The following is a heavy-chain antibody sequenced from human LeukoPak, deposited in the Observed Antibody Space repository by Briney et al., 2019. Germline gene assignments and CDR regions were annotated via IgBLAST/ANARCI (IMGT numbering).Heavy chain of an antibody. CDR3: ASYYDSSGYYRPYNWFDP. D-gene: IGHD3-22*01. CDR1: GGTFSSYA. J-gene: IGHJ5*02. Sequence: ASVKVSCKASGGTFSSYAISWVRQAPGQGLERMGRIIPILGIANYAQEFQGRVTITADKSTSTAYMELSSLRSEDTAVYYCASYYDSSGYYRPYNWFDPWGQGTLVTVSS. CDR2: IIPILGIA. V-gene: IGHV1-69*04.